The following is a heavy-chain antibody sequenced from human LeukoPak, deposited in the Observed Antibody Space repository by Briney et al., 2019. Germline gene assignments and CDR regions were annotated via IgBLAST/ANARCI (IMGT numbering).Heavy chain of an antibody. Sequence: GASVKVSCKASGYTFTSYGISWVRQAPGQGLEWMGWISAYNGNTNYAQKLQGRVTMTTDTSTSTAYMELRSLRSDDTAVYYCAREKNSGPYDFWSGYYINEGFDYWGQGTLVTVSS. J-gene: IGHJ4*02. V-gene: IGHV1-18*01. D-gene: IGHD3-3*01. CDR3: AREKNSGPYDFWSGYYINEGFDY. CDR1: GYTFTSYG. CDR2: ISAYNGNT.